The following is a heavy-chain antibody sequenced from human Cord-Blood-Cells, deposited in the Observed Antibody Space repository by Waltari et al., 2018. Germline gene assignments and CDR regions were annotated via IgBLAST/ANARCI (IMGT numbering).Heavy chain of an antibody. CDR2: IWYDGSNK. J-gene: IGHJ4*02. D-gene: IGHD1-26*01. Sequence: QVQLVESGGGVVQPGWSMGISCAASGFNFISFGLHWVRQAPGKGLEWVAVIWYDGSNKYYADSVKGRFTISRDNSKNTLYLQMNSLRAEDTAVYYCARDGGSYFDYWGQGTLVTVSS. CDR1: GFNFISFG. V-gene: IGHV3-33*01. CDR3: ARDGGSYFDY.